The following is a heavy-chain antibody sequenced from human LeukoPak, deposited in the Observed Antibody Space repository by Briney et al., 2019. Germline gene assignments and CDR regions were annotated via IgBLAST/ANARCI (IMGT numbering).Heavy chain of an antibody. CDR2: MNPNSGNT. CDR1: GYTFTSYD. J-gene: IGHJ4*02. CDR3: ARGYRDFWSGYTPSYYFDY. D-gene: IGHD3-3*01. V-gene: IGHV1-8*03. Sequence: ASVKVSCKASGYTFTSYDINWVRQATGQGLEWMGWMNPNSGNTGYAQKFQGRVTITRNTSISTAYMELSSLRSEDTAVYYCARGYRDFWSGYTPSYYFDYWGQGTLVTVSP.